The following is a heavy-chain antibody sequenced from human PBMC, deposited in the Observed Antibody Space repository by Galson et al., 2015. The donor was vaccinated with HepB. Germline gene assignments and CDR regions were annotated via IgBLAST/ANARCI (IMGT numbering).Heavy chain of an antibody. CDR1: GSTFPSYG. D-gene: IGHD4-17*01. J-gene: IGHJ3*02. V-gene: IGHV1-18*01. CDR3: AIIYGEPFGSAFDI. Sequence: QSGAEVKKPGESLKISCKASGSTFPSYGISWVRQAPGQGLEWMGWISAYNGNTNYAQKLQGRVTMTTDTSTSTAYMELRSLRSDDTAVYYCAIIYGEPFGSAFDIWGQGTMVTVSS. CDR2: ISAYNGNT.